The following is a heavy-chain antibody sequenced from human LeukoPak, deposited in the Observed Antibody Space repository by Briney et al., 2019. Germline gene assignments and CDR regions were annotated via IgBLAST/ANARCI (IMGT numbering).Heavy chain of an antibody. CDR2: ISFDGSYK. D-gene: IGHD6-13*01. Sequence: GGSLRLSCAASGFTFSSYGMHWVRQAPGKRLEWVAVISFDGSYKYYADSVKGRFTISRDNSKNTLYLQMNSLRAEDTAVYYCAKDRVTAAGYYFDYWGQGTLVTVSS. V-gene: IGHV3-30*18. CDR1: GFTFSSYG. J-gene: IGHJ4*02. CDR3: AKDRVTAAGYYFDY.